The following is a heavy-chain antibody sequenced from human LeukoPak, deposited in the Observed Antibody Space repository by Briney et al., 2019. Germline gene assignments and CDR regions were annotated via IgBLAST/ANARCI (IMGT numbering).Heavy chain of an antibody. CDR2: IYHSGST. CDR1: GYSISSGKY. Sequence: SETLSLTCTVSGYSISSGKYWGWIRQSPGKGLEWIGTIYHSGSTYYNPSLRSRVTISVDTSKNQISLRLSSVTAADTAIYYCARGNSDRFPPYMDYWGQGILVIVSS. CDR3: ARGNSDRFPPYMDY. J-gene: IGHJ4*02. D-gene: IGHD2-21*01. V-gene: IGHV4-38-2*02.